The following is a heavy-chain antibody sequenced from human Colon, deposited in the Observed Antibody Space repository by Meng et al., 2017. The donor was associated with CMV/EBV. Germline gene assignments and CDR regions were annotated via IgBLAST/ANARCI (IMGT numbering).Heavy chain of an antibody. V-gene: IGHV3-21*01. Sequence: GESLKISCAGSGFPFSDYGMNWVRQAPGKGLEWVASITTFSTGGAVYYADSVKGRFTISRDNAKKSLYLQMSSLGADDTAIYYCTRLGTIVTGSDYWGQGTLVTVSS. CDR2: ITTFSTGGAV. CDR3: TRLGTIVTGSDY. J-gene: IGHJ4*02. CDR1: GFPFSDYG. D-gene: IGHD4/OR15-4a*01.